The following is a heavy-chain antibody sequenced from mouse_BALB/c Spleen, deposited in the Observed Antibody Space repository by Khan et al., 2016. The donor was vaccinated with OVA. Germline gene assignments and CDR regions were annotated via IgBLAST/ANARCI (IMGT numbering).Heavy chain of an antibody. CDR3: ARPAYDGYYDY. D-gene: IGHD2-3*01. Sequence: QVQLQQSGPELVRPGVSVKISCKGSGYTFTDYAMYWVKQSHAKSLEWIGLISTYSGNTNYNQKFKCKATMTVDKSSSTAYMELARLTSEDSAICYCARPAYDGYYDYWGQGTTRTVSS. CDR1: GYTFTDYA. J-gene: IGHJ2*01. CDR2: ISTYSGNT. V-gene: IGHV1S137*01.